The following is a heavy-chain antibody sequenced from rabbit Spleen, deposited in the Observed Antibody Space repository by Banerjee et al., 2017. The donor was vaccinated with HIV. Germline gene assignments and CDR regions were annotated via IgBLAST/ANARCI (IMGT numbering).Heavy chain of an antibody. V-gene: IGHV1S40*01. J-gene: IGHJ4*01. CDR3: ARDDHGSGWYFNL. CDR2: YSGDDTT. D-gene: IGHD1-1*01. Sequence: QSLEESGGGLVKPGASLTLTCKASGFSFSSGYDMCWVRQAPGKGLEWITCYSGDDTTWYASWAKGRFTISKTSSTTVTLQMTSLTAADTATYFCARDDHGSGWYFNLWGQGTLVTVS. CDR1: GFSFSSGYD.